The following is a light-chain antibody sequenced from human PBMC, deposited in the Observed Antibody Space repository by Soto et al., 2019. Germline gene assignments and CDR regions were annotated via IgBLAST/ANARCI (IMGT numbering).Light chain of an antibody. Sequence: DILMTQSPATLSASLGDRVTITCRASQTIGTWFAWYQQKPGKAPKLLIYKSSSLASGISARFSGSGSGTEFTLTISSLEPDDFAAYYCQQYNSCSSTFGRGTKVEIK. CDR1: QTIGTW. CDR2: KSS. J-gene: IGKJ1*01. CDR3: QQYNSCSST. V-gene: IGKV1-5*03.